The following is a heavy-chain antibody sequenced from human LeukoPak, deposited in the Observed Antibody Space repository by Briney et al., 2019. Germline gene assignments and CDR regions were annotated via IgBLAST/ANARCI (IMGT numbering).Heavy chain of an antibody. J-gene: IGHJ3*01. CDR2: IYPGDSDT. Sequence: LGESLKISCKGSGYSFTTWWIGWVRQMPGKGLEWMGIIYPGDSDTRYSPSFQGQVTISADKSITTAYLQWSSLKASDTAMYYCARRKLDFLDAFDLWGQGTMVTVSS. CDR3: ARRKLDFLDAFDL. D-gene: IGHD1-1*01. V-gene: IGHV5-51*01. CDR1: GYSFTTWW.